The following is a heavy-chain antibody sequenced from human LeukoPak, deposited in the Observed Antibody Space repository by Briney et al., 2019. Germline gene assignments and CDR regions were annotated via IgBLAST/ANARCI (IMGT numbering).Heavy chain of an antibody. J-gene: IGHJ5*02. CDR3: ARGTGGAAAADFDP. CDR1: GGSISSRGYY. D-gene: IGHD6-13*01. CDR2: IYYSGTT. Sequence: SETLSLTCTVSGGSISSRGYYWSWIRQHPGKGLEWIGCIYYSGTTYYNPSLKSRATISVDTSKNHFSLKLISVTDADTAMYYCARGTGGAAAADFDPWGQGTLVTVSS. V-gene: IGHV4-31*03.